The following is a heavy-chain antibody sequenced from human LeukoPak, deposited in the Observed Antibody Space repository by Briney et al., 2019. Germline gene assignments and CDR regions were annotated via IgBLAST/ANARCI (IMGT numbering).Heavy chain of an antibody. CDR1: GGTFSSYA. V-gene: IGHV1-69*05. D-gene: IGHD3-22*01. Sequence: GSSVKVSCKASGGTFSSYAISWVRQAPGQGLEWMGGIIPIFGTANYAQKFQGRVTITTDESTSTVYMELSSLRSEDTAVYYCPSRPFYDSSGYYSPDTYWGQGTLVTVSS. J-gene: IGHJ4*02. CDR3: PSRPFYDSSGYYSPDTY. CDR2: IIPIFGTA.